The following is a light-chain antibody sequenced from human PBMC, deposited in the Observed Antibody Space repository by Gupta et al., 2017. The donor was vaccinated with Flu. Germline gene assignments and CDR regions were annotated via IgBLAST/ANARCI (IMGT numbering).Light chain of an antibody. J-gene: IGLJ3*02. CDR1: SSNIENNY. Sequence: QSVLTQPPSVSAAPGQKLTISCSGSSSNIENNYVSWYQQLPGTAPKLLIYENSTRPSGIPDRFSGSKSDTSATLGITGLQTGEETDYYCGTWDSSMSAWVFGGGTKPTVL. CDR3: GTWDSSMSAWV. CDR2: ENS. V-gene: IGLV1-51*01.